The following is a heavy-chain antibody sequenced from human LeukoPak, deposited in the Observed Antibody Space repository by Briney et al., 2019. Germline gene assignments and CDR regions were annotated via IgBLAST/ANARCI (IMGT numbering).Heavy chain of an antibody. J-gene: IGHJ4*02. CDR2: IGVAANT. Sequence: GGSLRLSCAASGFTFSSYDMHWVRQATGKGLEWVSAIGVAANTFYSGSVKGRFTISRENAKNSLYLLMTSLRAEDTDVYYCARQNTPHGNFDYWGQGILVTVSS. CDR3: ARQNTPHGNFDY. V-gene: IGHV3-13*01. D-gene: IGHD1-26*01. CDR1: GFTFSSYD.